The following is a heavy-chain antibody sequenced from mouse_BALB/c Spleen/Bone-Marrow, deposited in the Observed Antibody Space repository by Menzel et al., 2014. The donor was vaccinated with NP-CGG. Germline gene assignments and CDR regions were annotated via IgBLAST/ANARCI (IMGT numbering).Heavy chain of an antibody. CDR3: ARGTVVAYYYAMDY. V-gene: IGHV1-7*01. Sequence: QVQLQQPGAELAKPGASVKMSCKASGYTFTSYWMHWVKQRPGQGLEWIGYINPSTGYTEYNQKFKDKATLTADKSSSTAYMQLSSLTSEHSAVYYCARGTVVAYYYAMDYWGQGTSVTVSS. CDR2: INPSTGYT. D-gene: IGHD1-1*01. J-gene: IGHJ4*01. CDR1: GYTFTSYW.